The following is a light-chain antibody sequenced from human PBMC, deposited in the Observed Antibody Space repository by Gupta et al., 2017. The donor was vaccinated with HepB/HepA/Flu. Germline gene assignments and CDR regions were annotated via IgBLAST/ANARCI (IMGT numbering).Light chain of an antibody. CDR3: QSADSSGTYSVV. V-gene: IGLV3-25*03. J-gene: IGLJ2*01. Sequence: SYELTQPPSVSVSPGQTARITCSGDAFPKQYAYWYQQKPGRAPVLVIYKDSERPSGIPERFSGSSSGTTVTLTISGVQAEDEADYYCQSADSSGTYSVVFGGGTKLTVL. CDR2: KDS. CDR1: AFPKQY.